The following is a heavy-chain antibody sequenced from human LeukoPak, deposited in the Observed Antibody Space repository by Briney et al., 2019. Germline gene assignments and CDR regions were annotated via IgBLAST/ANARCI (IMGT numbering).Heavy chain of an antibody. CDR3: ARDLWGVGANGFALDY. D-gene: IGHD1-26*01. CDR2: INPSGGST. V-gene: IGHV1-46*01. J-gene: IGHJ4*02. CDR1: GYTFTSYY. Sequence: GASVKVPCKASGYTFTSYYMHWVRQAPGQGLEWMGIINPSGGSTSYAQKFQGRVTMTRDTSTSTVYMELSSLRSEDTAVYYCARDLWGVGANGFALDYWGQGTLVTVSS.